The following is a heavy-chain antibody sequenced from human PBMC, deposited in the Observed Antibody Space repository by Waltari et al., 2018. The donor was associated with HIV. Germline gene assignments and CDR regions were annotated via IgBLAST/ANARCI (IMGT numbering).Heavy chain of an antibody. Sequence: EVQLVESGGGLVQPGGSLRLSCAASGFSVSDNYMSWVRLAPGKGLQWRSVRYNEGRTQYIDSVKGRLTIFRDNSKNALYLQMNSLRVDDTAVYYCARMKRSYGSGQARYFYFGMDVWGQGTTVIVSS. D-gene: IGHD3-10*01. J-gene: IGHJ6*02. CDR3: ARMKRSYGSGQARYFYFGMDV. CDR1: GFSVSDNY. V-gene: IGHV3-53*01. CDR2: RYNEGRT.